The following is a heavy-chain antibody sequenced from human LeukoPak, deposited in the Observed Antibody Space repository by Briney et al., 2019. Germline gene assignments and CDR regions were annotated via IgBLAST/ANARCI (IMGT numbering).Heavy chain of an antibody. D-gene: IGHD3-10*01. CDR1: GFTFSSYA. V-gene: IGHV3-21*01. J-gene: IGHJ4*02. CDR2: ISSSSSYI. CDR3: ARDNHFYGSGSYYPGFDY. Sequence: GGSLRLSCAASGFTFSSYAMSWVRQAPGKGLEWFSSISSSSSYIYYADSVKGRFTISRDNAKSSLYLQMNSLRAEDTAVYYCARDNHFYGSGSYYPGFDYWGQGTLVTVSS.